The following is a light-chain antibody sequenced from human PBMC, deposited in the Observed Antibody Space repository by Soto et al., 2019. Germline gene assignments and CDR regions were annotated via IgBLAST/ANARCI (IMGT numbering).Light chain of an antibody. CDR2: HAA. CDR3: QQRSSWPLT. CDR1: QSVTTN. J-gene: IGKJ4*01. Sequence: EIVLTQSPATLSVSPGERATLTCRASQSVTTNLAWYQQRPGQAPRLLIYHAATRATGVPARFSGSGSGTDFTLTISSLEPEDFAVYYCQQRSSWPLTFGGGTKVDIK. V-gene: IGKV3-11*01.